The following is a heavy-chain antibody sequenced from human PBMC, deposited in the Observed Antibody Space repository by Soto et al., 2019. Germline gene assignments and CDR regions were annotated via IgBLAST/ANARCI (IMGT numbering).Heavy chain of an antibody. D-gene: IGHD6-19*01. V-gene: IGHV3-23*01. CDR2: ISGSGGST. CDR3: AGSSGWYRAFDI. Sequence: EVQLLESGGGLVQPGGSLRLSCAASGFTFSSYAMSWVRQAPGKGLEWVSAISGSGGSTYYADSVKGRFTISRDNSKNTLYLQMNSLSAEETAVYYCAGSSGWYRAFDIGGQGTMVTVSP. J-gene: IGHJ3*02. CDR1: GFTFSSYA.